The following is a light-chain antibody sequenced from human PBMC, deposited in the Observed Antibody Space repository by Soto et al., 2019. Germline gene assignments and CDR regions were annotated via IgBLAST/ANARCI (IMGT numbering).Light chain of an antibody. Sequence: DIVLTQSPDSLAASLGERATINCKSSQSVLYSSNNKNYLGWYQHKPGQPPKMIISWASTREFGVPDRFSGSGSGTDFTLTISSLQAEDVAVYYCQQYHSSPTTFGQGTKVEIK. CDR3: QQYHSSPTT. CDR2: WAS. CDR1: QSVLYSSNNKNY. V-gene: IGKV4-1*01. J-gene: IGKJ1*01.